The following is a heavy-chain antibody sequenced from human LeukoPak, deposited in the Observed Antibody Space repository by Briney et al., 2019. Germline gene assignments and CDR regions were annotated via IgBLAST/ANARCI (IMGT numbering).Heavy chain of an antibody. J-gene: IGHJ4*02. CDR1: GFTFSSYA. Sequence: GGSLRLSCAASGFTFSSYAMSWVRQAPGKGLEWVSAISGSGGSTYYADSVKGRFTISRDNSKNTLYLQMNSLRAEDTAVYYCAKGGAVAGRGPDYFDYWGQGTLVTVSS. V-gene: IGHV3-23*01. D-gene: IGHD6-19*01. CDR3: AKGGAVAGRGPDYFDY. CDR2: ISGSGGST.